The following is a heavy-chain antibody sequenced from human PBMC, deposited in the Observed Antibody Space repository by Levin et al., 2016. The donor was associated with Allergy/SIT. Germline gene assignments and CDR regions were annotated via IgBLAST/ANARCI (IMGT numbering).Heavy chain of an antibody. D-gene: IGHD6-6*01. V-gene: IGHV4-38-2*01. CDR1: GYSISSNYY. Sequence: SQTLSLTCAVSGYSISSNYYWGWIRKPPGKGLEWIATIHGSGSTYYNPSLKSRLTISLDTSKNQFSLKLSSVTAADTAVYRCARSAARGLGFDFWGQGTLVTVSS. CDR2: IHGSGST. CDR3: ARSAARGLGFDF. J-gene: IGHJ4*02.